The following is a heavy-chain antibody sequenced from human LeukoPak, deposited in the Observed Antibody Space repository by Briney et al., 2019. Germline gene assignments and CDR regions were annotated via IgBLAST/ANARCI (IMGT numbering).Heavy chain of an antibody. J-gene: IGHJ3*02. Sequence: KPSETLSLTCTVSGGSISSYYWSWIRQPPGKGLEWIGYIYYSGSTTYNPSLKSRVTISVDTSKNQFSLKLSSVTAADTAVYYCARRPRDILIGYYTAAFDISGQGTMVTVCS. CDR1: GGSISSYY. CDR2: IYYSGST. CDR3: ARRPRDILIGYYTAAFDI. D-gene: IGHD3-9*01. V-gene: IGHV4-59*12.